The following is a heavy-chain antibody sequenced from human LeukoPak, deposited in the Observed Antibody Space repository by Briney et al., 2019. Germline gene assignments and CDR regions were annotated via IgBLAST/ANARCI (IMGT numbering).Heavy chain of an antibody. CDR2: ITTTSSYI. Sequence: GGSLRLSCATSGFTFSNSDMNWVRQAPGKGLEWVSSITTTSSYIYYADSVKGRFTISRDNAKNSLYLQMNSLRAEDTAVYYCARDYDWVGATTPVDYWGQGTLVTVSS. CDR3: ARDYDWVGATTPVDY. CDR1: GFTFSNSD. J-gene: IGHJ4*02. V-gene: IGHV3-21*01. D-gene: IGHD1-26*01.